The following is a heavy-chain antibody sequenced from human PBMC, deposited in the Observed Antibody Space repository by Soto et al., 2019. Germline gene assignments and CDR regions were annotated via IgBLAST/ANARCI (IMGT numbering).Heavy chain of an antibody. Sequence: GGSLRLSCAASGFTFSTYAMTWVRQVPGKGLEWVSAIRGSGASTYYADYVKGRFTISRDNSKNTLYLQMNSLRAEDTAVYYCARDLDYGDYVPGYNHYGMDVRGQGSTVTVSS. D-gene: IGHD4-17*01. V-gene: IGHV3-23*01. J-gene: IGHJ6*02. CDR1: GFTFSTYA. CDR2: IRGSGAST. CDR3: ARDLDYGDYVPGYNHYGMDV.